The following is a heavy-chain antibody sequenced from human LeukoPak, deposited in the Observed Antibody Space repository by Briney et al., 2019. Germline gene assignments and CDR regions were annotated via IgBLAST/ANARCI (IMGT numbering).Heavy chain of an antibody. D-gene: IGHD3-16*01. CDR2: ISTSGAI. CDR1: GFTFSDYY. J-gene: IGHJ4*02. CDR3: ARVRGADY. V-gene: IGHV3-11*04. Sequence: GGSLRLSCAASGFTFSDYYMGWIRQAPGKGLEWVSYISTSGAIYYADSVKGRFTVSRDNSKNTLYLQMNSLRAEDTAVYYCARVRGADYWGQGTLVTVSS.